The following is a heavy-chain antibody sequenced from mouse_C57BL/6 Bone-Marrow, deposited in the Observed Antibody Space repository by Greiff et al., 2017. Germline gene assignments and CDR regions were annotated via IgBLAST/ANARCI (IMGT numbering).Heavy chain of an antibody. CDR1: GYSITSGYY. V-gene: IGHV3-6*01. CDR2: ISYDGSN. Sequence: VQLKESGPGLVKPSQSLSLTCSVTGYSITSGYYWNWIRQFPGNKLEWMGYISYDGSNNYNPSLKNRISITRDTSKNQFFLKLNSVTTEDTATYYCAREGIRGPSYWGQGTLVTVSA. CDR3: AREGIRGPSY. J-gene: IGHJ3*01. D-gene: IGHD5-2*01.